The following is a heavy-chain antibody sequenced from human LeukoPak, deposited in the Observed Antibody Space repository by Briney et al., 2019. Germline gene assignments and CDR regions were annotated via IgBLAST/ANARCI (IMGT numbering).Heavy chain of an antibody. CDR3: SRGRYGGNPLGNWFDP. V-gene: IGHV1-18*01. J-gene: IGHJ5*02. CDR1: GYTFTSYG. D-gene: IGHD4-23*01. Sequence: APVKVSCTASGYTFTSYGISWVRQAPGQGLEWMGWISAYNGNTNYAQRLQGRVTMTTDTSTSTAYMELRSLRSDDTAVYYCSRGRYGGNPLGNWFDPWGQGTLVTVSS. CDR2: ISAYNGNT.